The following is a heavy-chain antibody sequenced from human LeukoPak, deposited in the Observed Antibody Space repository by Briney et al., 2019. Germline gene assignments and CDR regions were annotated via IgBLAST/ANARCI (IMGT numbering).Heavy chain of an antibody. D-gene: IGHD6-19*01. V-gene: IGHV3-23*01. J-gene: IGHJ4*02. Sequence: GGSLRLSCAASGFTFSSYSMNWVRQAPGKGLEWVSSISAGGGTTHYADAVKGRFTISRDNSKNTLFLQMNSLRAEDTAVYYCAKGDRSSGWSLWGQGTLVTVSP. CDR3: AKGDRSSGWSL. CDR1: GFTFSSYS. CDR2: ISAGGGTT.